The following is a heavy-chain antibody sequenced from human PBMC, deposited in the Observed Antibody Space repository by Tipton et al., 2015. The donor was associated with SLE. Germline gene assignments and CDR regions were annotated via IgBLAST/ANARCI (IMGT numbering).Heavy chain of an antibody. V-gene: IGHV1-69*01. CDR3: ARVGYCSGGSCYANRYYYMDV. CDR1: GGTFSSYA. CDR2: IIPIFGTA. Sequence: QVQLVQSGAEVKKPGSSVKVSCKASGGTFSSYAISWVRQAPGQGLEWMGGIIPIFGTANYAQKFQGRVTITADESTSTAYMELSSLRSEDTAVYYCARVGYCSGGSCYANRYYYMDVWGKGTTVTVSS. J-gene: IGHJ6*03. D-gene: IGHD2-15*01.